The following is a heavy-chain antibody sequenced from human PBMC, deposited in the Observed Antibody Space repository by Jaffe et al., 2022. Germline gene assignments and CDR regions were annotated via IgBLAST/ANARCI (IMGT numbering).Heavy chain of an antibody. V-gene: IGHV3-23*01. CDR3: AKGVLGYCSGGSCHNTLGNWFDP. CDR2: ISGSGGST. D-gene: IGHD2-15*01. Sequence: EVQLLESGGGLVQPGGSLRLSCAASGFTFSSYAMSWVRQAPGKGLEWVSAISGSGGSTYYADSVKGRFTISRDNSKNTLYLQMNSLRAEDTAVYYCAKGVLGYCSGGSCHNTLGNWFDPWGQGTLVTVSS. CDR1: GFTFSSYA. J-gene: IGHJ5*02.